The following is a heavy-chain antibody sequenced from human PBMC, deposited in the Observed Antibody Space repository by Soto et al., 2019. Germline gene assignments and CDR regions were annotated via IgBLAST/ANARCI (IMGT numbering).Heavy chain of an antibody. CDR2: IIPIFGTA. V-gene: IGHV1-69*06. D-gene: IGHD3-22*01. J-gene: IGHJ4*02. CDR1: GGTFSSYA. Sequence: SVKVSCKASGGTFSSYAISWVRQAPGQGLEWMGGIIPIFGTANYAQKFQGRVTITADKSTSTAYMELSSLRSEDTAVYYCARSYFDSSGLFDYWGQGTLVTVSS. CDR3: ARSYFDSSGLFDY.